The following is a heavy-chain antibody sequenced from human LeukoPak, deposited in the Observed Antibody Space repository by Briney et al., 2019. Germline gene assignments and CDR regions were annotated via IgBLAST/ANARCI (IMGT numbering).Heavy chain of an antibody. CDR1: GFTFSRYT. CDR2: ISSSSDYI. Sequence: PGGSLRPSCAASGFTFSRYTMNWVRQAPGKGLEWVSSISSSSDYIYYADSVNGRFTISRDNARNSLYLHMNSLRDEDTALYYCARDSQAYFDGSGSFHGVAFDIWGQGAMVTVSS. V-gene: IGHV3-21*01. J-gene: IGHJ3*02. D-gene: IGHD3-22*01. CDR3: ARDSQAYFDGSGSFHGVAFDI.